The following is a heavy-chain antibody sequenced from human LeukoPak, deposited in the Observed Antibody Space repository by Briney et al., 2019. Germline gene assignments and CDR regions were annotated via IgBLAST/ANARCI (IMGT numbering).Heavy chain of an antibody. D-gene: IGHD1-26*01. CDR3: ARGLVGGSLYIVNAFNM. J-gene: IGHJ3*02. Sequence: ASVKVSCMASGYSFSDYGITWVRQAPGQGVEWMGWIFDYKGKIDYAQKFQGRVTMTTDTSTSTDYMWLRRLRSDDTGVYYSARGLVGGSLYIVNAFNMWGQGTKLTVSS. V-gene: IGHV1-18*01. CDR2: IFDYKGKI. CDR1: GYSFSDYG.